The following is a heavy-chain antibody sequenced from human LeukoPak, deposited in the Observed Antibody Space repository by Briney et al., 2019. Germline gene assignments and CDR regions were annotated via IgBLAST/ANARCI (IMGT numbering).Heavy chain of an antibody. D-gene: IGHD6-6*01. V-gene: IGHV3-23*01. CDR1: GFTFNSYA. Sequence: GGSLRLSCAASGFTFNSYAMSWVRHAPGKGLEWVSAITDTGGDTYHADSVKGRFTISRDNSKNTLYLQMNSLRAEDTATYYCAKGSSSSRPYYFDHWAPGTLVTVSS. CDR2: ITDTGGDT. J-gene: IGHJ4*02. CDR3: AKGSSSSRPYYFDH.